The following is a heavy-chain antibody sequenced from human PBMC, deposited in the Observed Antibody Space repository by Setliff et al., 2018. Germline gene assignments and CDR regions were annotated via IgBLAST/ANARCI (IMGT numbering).Heavy chain of an antibody. Sequence: GSLRLSCAASGFSFSSFWMNWVRQAPGKGLEWVANIKQDGSDKYYGGSVKGRFTISRDNAKNSLYLQMNSLRAEDTAVYYCASGHRYGYLFEYWGQGTLVTVSS. D-gene: IGHD5-18*01. CDR1: GFSFSSFW. J-gene: IGHJ4*02. V-gene: IGHV3-7*03. CDR2: IKQDGSDK. CDR3: ASGHRYGYLFEY.